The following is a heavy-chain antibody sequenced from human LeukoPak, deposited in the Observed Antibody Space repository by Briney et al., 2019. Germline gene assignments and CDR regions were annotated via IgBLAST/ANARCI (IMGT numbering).Heavy chain of an antibody. CDR1: GGSFSGYY. Sequence: SETLSLTCAVYGGSFSGYYWSWIRQPPGKGLEWIGEINHSGSTNYNPSLKSRVTISVDTSKNQFSLKLSSVTAADTAVYYCARDQGSRYYYDSSGYYFDYWGQGTLVTVSS. D-gene: IGHD3-22*01. CDR2: INHSGST. V-gene: IGHV4-34*01. CDR3: ARDQGSRYYYDSSGYYFDY. J-gene: IGHJ4*02.